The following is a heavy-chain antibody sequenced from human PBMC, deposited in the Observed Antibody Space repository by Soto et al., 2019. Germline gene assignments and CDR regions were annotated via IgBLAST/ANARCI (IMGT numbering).Heavy chain of an antibody. J-gene: IGHJ4*02. V-gene: IGHV4-39*07. Sequence: PSETLSLTCTVSGGSVSSSSYYWGWVRQPPGKGLEWIGEINHSGSTNYNPSLKSRVTISVDTSKNQFSLKLSSVTAADTAVYYCARFDRPRKISYWGQGTLVTVSS. CDR1: GGSVSSSSYY. D-gene: IGHD3-9*01. CDR3: ARFDRPRKISY. CDR2: INHSGST.